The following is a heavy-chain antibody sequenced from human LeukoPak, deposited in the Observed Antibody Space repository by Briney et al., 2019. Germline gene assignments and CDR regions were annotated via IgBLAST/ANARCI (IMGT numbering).Heavy chain of an antibody. CDR3: ARDSYSLQAAGFDY. D-gene: IGHD6-13*01. Sequence: GASVKVSCKVSGYTLTELSMHWVRQAPGKGLEWMGGFDPEDGETIYAQKFQGRVTMTEDTSTDTAYMELSSLRSEDTAVYYCARDSYSLQAAGFDYWGQGTLVTVSS. CDR1: GYTLTELS. CDR2: FDPEDGET. V-gene: IGHV1-24*01. J-gene: IGHJ4*02.